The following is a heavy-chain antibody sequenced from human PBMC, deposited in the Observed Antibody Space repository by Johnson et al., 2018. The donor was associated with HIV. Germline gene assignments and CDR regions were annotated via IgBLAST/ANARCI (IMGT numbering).Heavy chain of an antibody. CDR2: ISWNSGSI. V-gene: IGHV3-9*01. D-gene: IGHD6-13*01. J-gene: IGHJ3*02. CDR1: GFTFTDHG. Sequence: VLLVESGGDVVRPGGSLTLSCEVSGFTFTDHGMTWVRKAPGKGLEWVSGISWNSGSIGYADSVKGRFTISRDNAKNSLYLQMNSLRAEDTALYYCAKDHAAAEGSEGAFDIWGQGTMVTVSS. CDR3: AKDHAAAEGSEGAFDI.